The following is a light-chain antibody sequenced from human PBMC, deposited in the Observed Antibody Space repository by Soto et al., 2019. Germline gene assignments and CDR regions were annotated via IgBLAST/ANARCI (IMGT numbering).Light chain of an antibody. Sequence: SSLTPPASLFWSPGQSITLSCTGTNSEVVGYNYVSWYQHHPGKPPKLIMYDVTNRPSGVSNPFSGSKSGNTASLTISGLQPEDEADYYCSSYTTSNTRQIVFGTGTKVTVL. V-gene: IGLV2-14*03. J-gene: IGLJ1*01. CDR2: DVT. CDR3: SSYTTSNTRQIV. CDR1: NSEVVGYNY.